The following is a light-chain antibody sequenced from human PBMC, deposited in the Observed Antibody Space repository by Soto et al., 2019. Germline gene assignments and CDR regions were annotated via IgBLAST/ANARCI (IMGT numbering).Light chain of an antibody. CDR3: SSHTSYSTRV. CDR1: NSEVGGYNY. Sequence: SVLTQPASVSGSPGQSIAISCTGTNSEVGGYNYVSWYQQHPGKAPKLMIHEVSNRPSGISDRFSGSKSGNTASLTISGLQADDEADYYCSSHTSYSTRVFGTGTKVTVL. J-gene: IGLJ1*01. CDR2: EVS. V-gene: IGLV2-14*01.